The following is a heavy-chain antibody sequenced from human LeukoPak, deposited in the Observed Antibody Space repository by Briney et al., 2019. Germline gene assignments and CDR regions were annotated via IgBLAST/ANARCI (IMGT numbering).Heavy chain of an antibody. CDR2: INPSGGST. Sequence: ASVKVSCKASGYTFTSYYMHWVRQAPGHGLDWMGIINPSGGSTSYAQKFQGRVTMTRDTSTSTVYMELSSLRSEDTAVYYCARDLEYYYDSSGYYSDDYWGQGTLVTVSS. CDR3: ARDLEYYYDSSGYYSDDY. CDR1: GYTFTSYY. D-gene: IGHD3-22*01. J-gene: IGHJ4*02. V-gene: IGHV1-46*03.